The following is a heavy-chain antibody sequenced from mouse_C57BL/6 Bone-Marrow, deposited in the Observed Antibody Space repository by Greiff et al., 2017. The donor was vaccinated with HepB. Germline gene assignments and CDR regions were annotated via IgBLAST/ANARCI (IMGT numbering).Heavy chain of an antibody. J-gene: IGHJ4*01. CDR2: ISSGSSTI. Sequence: EVKLQESGGGLVKPGGSLKLSCAASGFTFSDYGMHWVRQAPEKGLEWVAYISSGSSTIYYADTVKGRFTISRDNAKNTLFLQMTSLRSEDTAMYYCARPMITTGYYAMDYWGQGTSVTVSS. D-gene: IGHD2-4*01. CDR1: GFTFSDYG. CDR3: ARPMITTGYYAMDY. V-gene: IGHV5-17*01.